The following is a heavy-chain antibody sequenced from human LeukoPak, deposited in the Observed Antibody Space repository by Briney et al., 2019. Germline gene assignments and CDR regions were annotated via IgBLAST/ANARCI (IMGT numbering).Heavy chain of an antibody. J-gene: IGHJ4*01. CDR2: IGISSGNT. CDR1: GFNFIDYS. CDR3: ARDHRYAFDN. Sequence: GGSLRLSCAASGFNFIDYSMNWVRQAPGKGLEWISYIGISSGNTKYADSVKGRFTISRDKARNSLYLQMNSLRVGDTAVYYCARDHRYAFDNWGHGTLVTVSS. V-gene: IGHV3-48*01. D-gene: IGHD5-12*01.